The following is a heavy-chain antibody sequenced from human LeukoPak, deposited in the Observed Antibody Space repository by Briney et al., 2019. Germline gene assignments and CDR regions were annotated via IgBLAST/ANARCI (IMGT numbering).Heavy chain of an antibody. V-gene: IGHV4-61*02. Sequence: SETLSLTCTVSGGSISSGSYYWSWIRQPAGKGPEWIGRIYTSGSTNYNPSLKSRVTISVDTSKNQFSLTLSSVTAADTAVYYCARVARCTSCFDVDYWGQGTLVTVSS. CDR2: IYTSGST. D-gene: IGHD2-2*01. J-gene: IGHJ4*02. CDR1: GGSISSGSYY. CDR3: ARVARCTSCFDVDY.